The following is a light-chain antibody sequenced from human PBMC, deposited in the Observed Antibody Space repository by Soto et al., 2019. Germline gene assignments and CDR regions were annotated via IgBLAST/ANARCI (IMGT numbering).Light chain of an antibody. CDR1: QTIDSW. V-gene: IGKV1-5*03. CDR2: KAS. J-gene: IGKJ2*01. Sequence: DIQMTQSPSTLSASVGDRVTITCRASQTIDSWLAWYQQRPGKPPNLLIYKASTLASGVPSRFSGSGSGTEFTLTINSLQPDDFATFYCQQYNSYPYTFGQGTKVDIK. CDR3: QQYNSYPYT.